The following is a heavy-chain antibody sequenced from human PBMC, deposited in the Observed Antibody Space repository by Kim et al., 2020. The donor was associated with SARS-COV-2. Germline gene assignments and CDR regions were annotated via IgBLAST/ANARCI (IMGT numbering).Heavy chain of an antibody. CDR1: GYSFTSKP. J-gene: IGHJ4*02. CDR2: IKTHTGDP. V-gene: IGHV7-4-1*02. CDR3: ARAGAAGMGPAY. D-gene: IGHD6-25*01. Sequence: ASVKVSCKASGYSFTSKPVNWVRQAPGQGLEWMGWIKTHTGDPTYAQDFTGRFVFSLDTSFNTAYLQINNLQIADTAVYYCARAGAAGMGPAYWGRGTLVPVSS.